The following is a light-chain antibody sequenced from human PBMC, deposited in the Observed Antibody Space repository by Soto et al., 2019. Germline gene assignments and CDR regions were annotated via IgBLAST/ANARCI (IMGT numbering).Light chain of an antibody. J-gene: IGKJ5*01. V-gene: IGKV3-20*01. CDR1: QSVSSSY. CDR3: QQYGSSPPIT. CDR2: GAS. Sequence: EIVLTQSPGTLSLSPVERANLSCRASQSVSSSYLAWYQQKPGQAPRLLIYGASSRATGIPDRFSGSGSGTDFTLTISRLEPEDFAVYYCQQYGSSPPITFGQGTRLEIK.